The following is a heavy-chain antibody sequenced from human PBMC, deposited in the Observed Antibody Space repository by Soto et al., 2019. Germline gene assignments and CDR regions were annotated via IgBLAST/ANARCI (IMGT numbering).Heavy chain of an antibody. J-gene: IGHJ4*02. V-gene: IGHV4-39*01. D-gene: IGHD5-12*01. CDR2: IYYSGST. CDR3: ARVEMATIKYDY. CDR1: GGSISSSSYY. Sequence: SETLSLTCTVSGGSISSSSYYWGWIRQPPGKGLEWIGSIYYSGSTYYNPSLKSRVTISVDTSKNQFSLKLSSVTAADTAVYYCARVEMATIKYDYWGQGTLVT.